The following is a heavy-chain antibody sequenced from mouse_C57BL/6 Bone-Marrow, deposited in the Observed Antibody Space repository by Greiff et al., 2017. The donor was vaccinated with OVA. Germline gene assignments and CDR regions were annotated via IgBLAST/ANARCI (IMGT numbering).Heavy chain of an antibody. V-gene: IGHV1-19*01. CDR1: GYTFTDYY. D-gene: IGHD1-1*01. J-gene: IGHJ2*01. CDR3: ASGITTVVAFDY. CDR2: INPYNGGT. Sequence: VQLQQSGPVLVKPGASVKMSCKASGYTFTDYYMNWVKQSHGKSLEWIGVINPYNGGTSYNQKFKGKATLTVDKSSSTAYMELNSLTSEDSAVYYCASGITTVVAFDYWGQGTTLTVSS.